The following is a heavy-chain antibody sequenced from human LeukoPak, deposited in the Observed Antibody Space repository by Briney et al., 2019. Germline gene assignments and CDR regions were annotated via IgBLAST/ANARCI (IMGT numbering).Heavy chain of an antibody. CDR1: GSTFTDYC. CDR2: IYPGDSDT. J-gene: IGHJ5*02. D-gene: IGHD6-13*01. V-gene: IGHV5-51*01. Sequence: LMTSSTGAGSTFTDYCICGVRPIPATSLEWMGIIYPGDSDTRYSPSFLGQVTISVDKSINTAYLQWSSLKASDTAMYYCANLIAARGSWGQGTLVTVSS. CDR3: ANLIAARGS.